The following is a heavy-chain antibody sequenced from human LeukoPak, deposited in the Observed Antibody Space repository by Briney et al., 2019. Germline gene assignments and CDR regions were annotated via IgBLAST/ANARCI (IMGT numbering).Heavy chain of an antibody. Sequence: GGSLRLSCAASGFTFSSFNMNWVRQAPGKGLEWVLSISSDGTYIYYADSVKGRFTISRDNAKNSLYLQMNSLRAEDTAVYFCARDLSHHDVLAPSAYWGQGTLVTVSS. CDR3: ARDLSHHDVLAPSAY. J-gene: IGHJ4*02. CDR1: GFTFSSFN. CDR2: ISSDGTYI. D-gene: IGHD3-9*01. V-gene: IGHV3-21*01.